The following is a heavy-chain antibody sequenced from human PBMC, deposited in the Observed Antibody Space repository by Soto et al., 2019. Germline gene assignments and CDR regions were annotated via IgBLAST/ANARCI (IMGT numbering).Heavy chain of an antibody. CDR2: IKSKTDGGTT. CDR1: GFTFTNAW. D-gene: IGHD3-22*01. CDR3: TTDSYSTIIIVRFDY. V-gene: IGHV3-15*07. J-gene: IGHJ4*01. Sequence: PGVSLRLSCAASGFTFTNAWINWVRQAPGKGLEWVGRIKSKTDGGTTDYAEPVKGRFAISRDDSNNMVYLQMNSLKIEDTAVYYCTTDSYSTIIIVRFDYRGHGTLVTVSS.